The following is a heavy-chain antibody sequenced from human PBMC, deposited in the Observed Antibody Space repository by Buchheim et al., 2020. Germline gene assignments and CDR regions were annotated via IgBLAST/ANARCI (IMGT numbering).Heavy chain of an antibody. CDR2: IYYNGNT. CDR3: VRGYSWDYFDL. V-gene: IGHV4-59*01. D-gene: IGHD2-15*01. CDR1: GGSLSRNY. J-gene: IGHJ4*02. Sequence: QVQLQESGPGLVKPSETLSLTCTVSGGSLSRNYWSWVRQPPGKGLEWIGYIYYNGNTNYNSTLKSRVTISLDMSENQFSLKLSSVTAADTAAYYCVRGYSWDYFDLWGQGTL.